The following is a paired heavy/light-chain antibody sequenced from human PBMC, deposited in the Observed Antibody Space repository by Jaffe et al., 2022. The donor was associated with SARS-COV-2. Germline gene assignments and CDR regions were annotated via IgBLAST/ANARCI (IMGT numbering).Light chain of an antibody. CDR2: WAS. CDR3: QHSYSSPFA. V-gene: IGKV4-1*01. Sequence: DIVMTQSPDSLAVSLGERATINCKSSQSVLHTSNNKNYLTWYQQKPGQPPRLLISWASIRASGVPDRFSGSGSGTDFTLTISGLQAEDVAVYYCQHSYSSPFAFGGGTKVDIK. J-gene: IGKJ4*01. CDR1: QSVLHTSNNKNY.
Heavy chain of an antibody. D-gene: IGHD3-3*01. CDR2: IGESGSDT. J-gene: IGHJ4*02. CDR1: GFTFSTYA. CDR3: AKSQGGVNGPLDY. V-gene: IGHV3-23*01. Sequence: EVQLLESGGGLVQPGGSLRVSCAASGFTFSTYAMGWVRQAPGKGLEWVSVIGESGSDTYYSDSVRGRFRLSRDNSKNTVFLQMNSLRAEDTAEYYCAKSQGGVNGPLDYWGQGTLVTVSS.